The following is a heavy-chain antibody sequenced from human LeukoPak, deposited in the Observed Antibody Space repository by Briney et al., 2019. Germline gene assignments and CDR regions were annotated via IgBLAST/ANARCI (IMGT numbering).Heavy chain of an antibody. CDR2: ISSSGSTI. J-gene: IGHJ4*02. CDR1: GFTFSSYE. CDR3: ARARYFDWFLDY. Sequence: GGSLRLSCAASGFTFSSYEMNCVRQAPGKGLEWVSYISSSGSTIYYADSVKGRFPISRDNAKNSLYLQMNSLRAEDTAVYYCARARYFDWFLDYWGQGTLVTVSS. D-gene: IGHD3-9*01. V-gene: IGHV3-48*03.